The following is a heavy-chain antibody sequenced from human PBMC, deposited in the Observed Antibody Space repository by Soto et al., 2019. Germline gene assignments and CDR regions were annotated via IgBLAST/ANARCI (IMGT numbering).Heavy chain of an antibody. D-gene: IGHD3-3*01. V-gene: IGHV1-69*13. J-gene: IGHJ4*02. CDR1: GGTFSSYA. Sequence: ASVKVSCKASGGTFSSYAISWVRQAPGQGLEWMGGIIPIFGTANYAQKFQGRVTITADESTSTAYMELSSLRSEDTAVYYCARNFRVEVDYAPDYWGQGTLVTVSS. CDR2: IIPIFGTA. CDR3: ARNFRVEVDYAPDY.